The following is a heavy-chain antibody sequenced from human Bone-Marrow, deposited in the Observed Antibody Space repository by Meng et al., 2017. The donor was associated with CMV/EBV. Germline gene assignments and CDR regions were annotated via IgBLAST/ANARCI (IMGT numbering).Heavy chain of an antibody. CDR2: FDPENGES. Sequence: ASVKVSCKVSGDSLTKLSMHWVRQAPGKGLEWMASFDPENGESFYAQRFQDRVTMTEDTSTDTAYMELSSLRYEDTAIYYCATPESAIVTTRASLYKFDDWGQGTRVTGSS. D-gene: IGHD5-12*01. CDR3: ATPESAIVTTRASLYKFDD. J-gene: IGHJ4*02. CDR1: GDSLTKLS. V-gene: IGHV1-24*01.